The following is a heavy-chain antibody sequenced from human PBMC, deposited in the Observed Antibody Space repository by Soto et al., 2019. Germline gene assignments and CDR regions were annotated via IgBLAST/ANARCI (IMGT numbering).Heavy chain of an antibody. CDR1: GYKFSNYW. CDR2: IDPGDSYT. V-gene: IGHV5-10-1*01. CDR3: ARDLHDYFSFRFDP. J-gene: IGHJ5*02. Sequence: GESMKISCKGSGYKFSNYWISWVRQMPGKGLEWMGRIDPGDSYTNYSPSFQGHVTFSADNAKNSLYLQMNSLRAEDTVVYYWARDLHDYFSFRFDPWGQGTLVTVSS. D-gene: IGHD4-17*01.